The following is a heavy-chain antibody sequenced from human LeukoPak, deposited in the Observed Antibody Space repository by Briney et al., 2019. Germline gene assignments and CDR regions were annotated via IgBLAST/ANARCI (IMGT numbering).Heavy chain of an antibody. CDR2: INTNTGNP. D-gene: IGHD3-22*01. J-gene: IGHJ4*02. Sequence: ASVKVSCKASGYTFTDYAMNWVRQAPGQGLEWMGWINTNTGNPTYAQGFTGRFVLSLDTSLSTAYLQINSLQAEGTAIYYCAYDSHGFPDYWGQGTLVTVSS. CDR3: AYDSHGFPDY. CDR1: GYTFTDYA. V-gene: IGHV7-4-1*02.